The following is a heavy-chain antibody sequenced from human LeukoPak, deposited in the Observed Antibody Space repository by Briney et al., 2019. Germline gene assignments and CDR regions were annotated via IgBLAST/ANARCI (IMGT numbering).Heavy chain of an antibody. J-gene: IGHJ5*02. CDR3: ASVGYDILTGYPSWFDP. V-gene: IGHV3-53*01. D-gene: IGHD3-9*01. CDR2: VYSGGTT. CDR1: GFTVTSNY. Sequence: PGGSLRLSCAVSGFTVTSNYMSWVRQAPGKGLEWVSVVYSGGTTYYADSVKGRFAISRDSSKNTLYLQMNSLRAEDTAVYYCASVGYDILTGYPSWFDPWGQGTLVTVSS.